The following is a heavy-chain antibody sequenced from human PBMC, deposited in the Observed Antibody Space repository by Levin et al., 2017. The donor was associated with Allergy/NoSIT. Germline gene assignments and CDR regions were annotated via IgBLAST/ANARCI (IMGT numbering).Heavy chain of an antibody. CDR3: ARDKYYGSGSYYIFGY. CDR2: ISYDGSNK. Sequence: GGSLRLSCAASGFTFSSYAMHWVRQAPGKGLEWVAVISYDGSNKYYADSVKGRFTISRDNSKNTLYLQMNSLRAEDTAVYYCARDKYYGSGSYYIFGYWGQGTLVIVSA. J-gene: IGHJ4*02. V-gene: IGHV3-30-3*01. CDR1: GFTFSSYA. D-gene: IGHD3-10*01.